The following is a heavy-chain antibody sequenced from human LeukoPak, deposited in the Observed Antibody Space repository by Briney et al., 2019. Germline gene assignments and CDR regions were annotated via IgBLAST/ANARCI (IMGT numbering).Heavy chain of an antibody. D-gene: IGHD2/OR15-2a*01. J-gene: IGHJ4*02. Sequence: GASVKVSCKASGYTFTDYYMHWVRQAPGQGLEWMGWVIPSSGGTTYAEKFQDRVAMTRDTSISTAYMELTRLTSDDTAVYYCAPSNHDQNMFDQWGQGTLVTVSS. CDR2: VIPSSGGT. V-gene: IGHV1-2*02. CDR1: GYTFTDYY. CDR3: APSNHDQNMFDQ.